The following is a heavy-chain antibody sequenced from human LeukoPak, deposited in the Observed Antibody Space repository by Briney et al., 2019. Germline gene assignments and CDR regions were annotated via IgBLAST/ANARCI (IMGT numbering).Heavy chain of an antibody. J-gene: IGHJ6*04. CDR2: INHSGST. CDR3: ARSRITGTTVVGV. V-gene: IGHV4-38-2*02. Sequence: SETLSLTCSGSGYSISSGYYWSWIRQPPGKGLEWIGEINHSGSTNYNPSLKSRVTISVDTSKNQFSLKLSSVTAADTAVYYCARSRITGTTVVGVWGKGTTVTVSS. CDR1: GYSISSGYY. D-gene: IGHD1-7*01.